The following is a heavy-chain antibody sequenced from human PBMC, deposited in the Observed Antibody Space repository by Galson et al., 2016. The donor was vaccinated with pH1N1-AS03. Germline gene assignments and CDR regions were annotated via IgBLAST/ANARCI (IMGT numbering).Heavy chain of an antibody. CDR2: MNPDSGNT. J-gene: IGHJ5*02. D-gene: IGHD2-15*01. CDR1: GYTFTTYD. Sequence: SVKVSCKASGYTFTTYDINWVRQAPGQGLEWMGWMNPDSGNTGYAPSFQGRVTITRDTSISTAYMELSSLRSEDTAVYYCARGVVDCSGPACPSTLRFDPWGQGTLVTVSS. CDR3: ARGVVDCSGPACPSTLRFDP. V-gene: IGHV1-8*03.